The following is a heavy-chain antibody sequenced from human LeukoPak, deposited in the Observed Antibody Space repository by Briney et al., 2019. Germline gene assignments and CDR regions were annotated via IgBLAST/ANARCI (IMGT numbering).Heavy chain of an antibody. CDR2: IYHSGST. CDR1: GGSISSGGYS. CDR3: ARMIVVVIHDAFDI. D-gene: IGHD3-22*01. V-gene: IGHV4-30-2*01. J-gene: IGHJ3*02. Sequence: PSETLSLTCAVSGGSISSGGYSWSWIRQPPGKGLEWIGYIYHSGSTYYNPSLKSRVTISVDRSKNQFSLKLSSVTAADTAVYYCARMIVVVIHDAFDIWGQGTMVTVSS.